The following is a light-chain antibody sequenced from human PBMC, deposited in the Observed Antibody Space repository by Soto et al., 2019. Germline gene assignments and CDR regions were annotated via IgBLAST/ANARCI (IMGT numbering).Light chain of an antibody. CDR3: CSYAGSSTWV. J-gene: IGLJ3*02. Sequence: QSALTQPASVSGSPGQSITISCTGTSSDVGSYNLVSWYQQHPGKATKLMIYEGSKRPSGVSNRFSGSKSGNTASLTISGLQAEHEADYYCCSYAGSSTWVFGGGTKLTVL. CDR1: SSDVGSYNL. V-gene: IGLV2-23*01. CDR2: EGS.